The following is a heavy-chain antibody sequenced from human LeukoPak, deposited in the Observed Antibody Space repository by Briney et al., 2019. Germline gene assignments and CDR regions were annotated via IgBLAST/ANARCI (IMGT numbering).Heavy chain of an antibody. CDR2: IKKDGSEK. D-gene: IGHD3-10*01. CDR1: GFTFSSFG. J-gene: IGHJ4*02. Sequence: GGSLRLSCAASGFTFSSFGMSWVRQAPGKGLEWVANIKKDGSEKYYVDSVKGRFTISRDNAKTSLYLQMNSLRAEDTAVYYCARDLDMLVGEFLSWGQGTLVTVSS. CDR3: ARDLDMLVGEFLS. V-gene: IGHV3-7*03.